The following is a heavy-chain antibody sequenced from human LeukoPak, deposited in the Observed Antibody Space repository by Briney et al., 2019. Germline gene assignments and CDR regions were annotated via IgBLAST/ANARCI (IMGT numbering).Heavy chain of an antibody. CDR3: AKAKWELLYFDY. D-gene: IGHD1-26*01. J-gene: IGHJ4*02. CDR1: GFTFNTYG. Sequence: PGGSLRLSCAVSGFTFNTYGMTWVRQAPGKGLEWVSAISGSGGGTYYADSVKGRFTISRDNSKNTLYLQMNSLRAEDTAVYYCAKAKWELLYFDYWGQGTLVTVSS. V-gene: IGHV3-23*01. CDR2: ISGSGGGT.